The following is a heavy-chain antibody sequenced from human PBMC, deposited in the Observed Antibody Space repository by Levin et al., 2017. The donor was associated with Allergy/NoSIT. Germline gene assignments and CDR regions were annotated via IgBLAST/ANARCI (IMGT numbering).Heavy chain of an antibody. CDR1: GFTFSSYA. J-gene: IGHJ6*02. CDR3: ATRGDQSEYSSSANHYYGMDV. D-gene: IGHD6-6*01. Sequence: PGESLKISCAASGFTFSSYAMSWVRQAPGKGLEWVSAISGSGGSTYYADSVKGRFTISRDNSKNTLYLQMNSLRAEDTAVYYCATRGDQSEYSSSANHYYGMDVWGQGTTVTVSS. CDR2: ISGSGGST. V-gene: IGHV3-23*01.